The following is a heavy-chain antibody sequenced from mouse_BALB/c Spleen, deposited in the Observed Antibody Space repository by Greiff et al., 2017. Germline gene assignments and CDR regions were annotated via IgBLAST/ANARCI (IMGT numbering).Heavy chain of an antibody. J-gene: IGHJ3*01. Sequence: VQLKESGGGLVKPGGSLKLSCAASGFTFSSYAMSWVRQTPEKRLEWVASISSGGSTYYPDSVKGRFTISRDNARNTLFLHMTSLRSEDTAMYYCARSGLRREWLAYWGQGTLVTVSA. V-gene: IGHV5-6-5*01. CDR3: ARSGLRREWLAY. CDR2: ISSGGST. D-gene: IGHD2-4*01. CDR1: GFTFSSYA.